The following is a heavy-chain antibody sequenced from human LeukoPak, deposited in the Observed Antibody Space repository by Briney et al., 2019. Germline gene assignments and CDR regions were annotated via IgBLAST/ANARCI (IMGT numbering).Heavy chain of an antibody. Sequence: ASVKVSCKASGYTFSSYTMIWVRQAPGQGLEWMGWISAYNGNTNYAQKLQGRVTMTTDTSTSTAYMELRSLRSDDTAVYYCARAGPSSGYSSGWYDWGYYYYMDVWGKGTTVTVSS. CDR1: GYTFSSYT. D-gene: IGHD6-19*01. CDR2: ISAYNGNT. J-gene: IGHJ6*03. V-gene: IGHV1-18*01. CDR3: ARAGPSSGYSSGWYDWGYYYYMDV.